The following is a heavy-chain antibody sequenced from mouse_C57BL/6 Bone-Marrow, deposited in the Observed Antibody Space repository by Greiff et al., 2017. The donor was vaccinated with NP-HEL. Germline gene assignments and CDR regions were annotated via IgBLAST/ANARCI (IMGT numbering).Heavy chain of an antibody. CDR2: IDPENGDT. D-gene: IGHD2-1*01. CDR3: TTGMGNAFAY. Sequence: EVQGVESGAELVRPGASVKLSCTASGFNIKDDYMHWVKQRPEQGLEWIGWIDPENGDTEYASKFQGKATITADTSSNTAYLQLSSLTSEDTAVYYCTTGMGNAFAYWGQGTLVTVSA. V-gene: IGHV14-4*01. J-gene: IGHJ3*01. CDR1: GFNIKDDY.